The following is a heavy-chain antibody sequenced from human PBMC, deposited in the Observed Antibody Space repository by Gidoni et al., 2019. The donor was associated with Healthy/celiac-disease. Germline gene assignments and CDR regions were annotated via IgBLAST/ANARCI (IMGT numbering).Heavy chain of an antibody. CDR3: AKSQLEDFVLIDY. CDR2: ISWNSGSI. D-gene: IGHD1-1*01. Sequence: EVQLVESGGGLVQPGRSLRLSCAASGFTFDDYAMHWVRQAPGKGLEWVSGISWNSGSIGYADSVKGRFTISRDNAKNSLYLQMNSLRAEDTALYYCAKSQLEDFVLIDYWGQGTLVTVSS. CDR1: GFTFDDYA. V-gene: IGHV3-9*01. J-gene: IGHJ4*02.